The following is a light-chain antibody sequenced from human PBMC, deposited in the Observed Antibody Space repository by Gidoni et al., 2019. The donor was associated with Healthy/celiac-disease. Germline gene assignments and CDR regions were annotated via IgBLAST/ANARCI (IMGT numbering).Light chain of an antibody. CDR2: KAS. CDR1: QSISSW. Sequence: SPSILSESVGDRVTITCRASQSISSWLAWYQQKPGKAPKLLIYKASSLESGVPSRFSGSGSGTEFTLTISSLQPDDFATYYCQQYNSYLYTFGQGTKLEIK. V-gene: IGKV1-5*03. J-gene: IGKJ2*01. CDR3: QQYNSYLYT.